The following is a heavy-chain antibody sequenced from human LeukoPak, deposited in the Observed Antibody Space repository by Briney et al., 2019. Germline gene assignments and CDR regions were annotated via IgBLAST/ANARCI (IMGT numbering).Heavy chain of an antibody. CDR1: GFTFSGSA. J-gene: IGHJ3*02. Sequence: GGSLRLSCAASGFTFSGSAMHWVRQASGKGLEWVGRIRGKANSYATAYAASGKGRFTISRDDSKNTAYLQMNSLKTEDTAVYYCTSYIAAAGRTKAFDIWGQGTMVTVSS. V-gene: IGHV3-73*01. CDR3: TSYIAAAGRTKAFDI. D-gene: IGHD6-13*01. CDR2: IRGKANSYAT.